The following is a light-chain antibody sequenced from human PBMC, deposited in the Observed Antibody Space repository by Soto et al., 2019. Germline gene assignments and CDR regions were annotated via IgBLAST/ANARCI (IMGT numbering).Light chain of an antibody. CDR2: DAS. Sequence: EIVLTQSPGTLSLSPGERATLSCRASQTLKNNYLTWYQQKPGQAPRLLIYDASNRATGIPDRFSASGSGTDFTLTISRLEPEDFALYYCQQYDGSPRTFGQGTKVEIK. J-gene: IGKJ1*01. CDR1: QTLKNNY. CDR3: QQYDGSPRT. V-gene: IGKV3-20*01.